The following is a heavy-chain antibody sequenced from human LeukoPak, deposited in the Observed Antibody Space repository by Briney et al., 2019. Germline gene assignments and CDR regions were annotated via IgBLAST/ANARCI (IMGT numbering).Heavy chain of an antibody. J-gene: IGHJ4*02. CDR1: GFTFSSYA. V-gene: IGHV3-23*01. CDR3: AKPLKSVLRFLEWFLFDY. D-gene: IGHD3-3*01. CDR2: ISGSGGST. Sequence: GGSLRLSCAAPGFTFSSYAMSWVRQAPGKGLEWVSAISGSGGSTYYADSVKGQFTISRDNSKNTLYLQMNSLRAEDTAVYYCAKPLKSVLRFLEWFLFDYWGQGTLVTVSS.